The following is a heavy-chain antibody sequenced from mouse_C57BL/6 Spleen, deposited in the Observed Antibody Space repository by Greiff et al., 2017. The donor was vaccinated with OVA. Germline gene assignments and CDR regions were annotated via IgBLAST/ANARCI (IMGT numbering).Heavy chain of an antibody. J-gene: IGHJ2*01. CDR1: GFTFSDYY. D-gene: IGHD2-1*01. Sequence: EVKVVESGGGLVQPGGSLKLSCAASGFTFSDYYMYWVRQTPEKRLEWVAYISNGGGSTYYPDTVKGRFTISRDNAKNTLYLQMSRLKSEDTAMYYCARHSYGNYVLDYWGQGTTLTVSS. CDR2: ISNGGGST. V-gene: IGHV5-12*01. CDR3: ARHSYGNYVLDY.